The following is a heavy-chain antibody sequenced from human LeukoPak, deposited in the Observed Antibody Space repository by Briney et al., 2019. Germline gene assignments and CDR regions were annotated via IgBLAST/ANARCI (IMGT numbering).Heavy chain of an antibody. CDR1: GFTFSSYW. D-gene: IGHD3-16*01. Sequence: GGSLRLSCAASGFTFSSYWMHWVRQAPGKGLVWVSRINRDGSSTIYADSVKGRFTISRDNAKNTLYLQMNSLRAEDTAVYYCESFPEGGSMSFDPWGQGTPVTVSS. CDR3: ESFPEGGSMSFDP. V-gene: IGHV3-74*01. CDR2: INRDGSST. J-gene: IGHJ5*02.